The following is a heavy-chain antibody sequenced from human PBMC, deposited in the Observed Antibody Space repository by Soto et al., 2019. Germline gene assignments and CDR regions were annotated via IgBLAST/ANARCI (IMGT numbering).Heavy chain of an antibody. CDR3: ARTRVYNKFDS. CDR1: GYTFSTYG. J-gene: IGHJ5*01. V-gene: IGHV1-18*01. D-gene: IGHD4-4*01. Sequence: ASVKVSCKASGYTFSTYGISWVRQAPGRGLEWLGWVNPHTARSNYAQKFQGRVTMTTDTSTTTAYMELKSLTFDDTATYFCARTRVYNKFDSWGQGTLVTVSS. CDR2: VNPHTARS.